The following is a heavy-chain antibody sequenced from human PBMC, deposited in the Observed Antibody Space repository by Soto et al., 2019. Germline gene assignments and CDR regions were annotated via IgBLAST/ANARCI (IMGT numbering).Heavy chain of an antibody. V-gene: IGHV3-23*01. Sequence: PGGSLRLSCAASGFTFNSYAMSWVRQTPGKGLEWVSTINTSGGNSYYPDSVKGRFTISRDNSRNTLYLQMDSLRAEDTAVYYCAKRAVVGAARYFDYWGLGTLVTVSS. CDR3: AKRAVVGAARYFDY. D-gene: IGHD2-15*01. J-gene: IGHJ4*02. CDR1: GFTFNSYA. CDR2: INTSGGNS.